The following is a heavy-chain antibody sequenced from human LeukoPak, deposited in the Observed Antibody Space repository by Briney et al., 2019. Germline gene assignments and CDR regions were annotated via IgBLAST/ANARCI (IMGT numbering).Heavy chain of an antibody. Sequence: GASVKVSCKASGYTFTSYDINWVRQATGQGLEWMGWMNPNSGNTGYAQKFQGRVTMTRNTSISTAYMELSSLRSEDTAVYYCARGRELRYFDWYRTSMLNGGIWFDPWGQGTLVTVSS. D-gene: IGHD3-9*01. J-gene: IGHJ5*02. CDR1: GYTFTSYD. CDR2: MNPNSGNT. V-gene: IGHV1-8*01. CDR3: ARGRELRYFDWYRTSMLNGGIWFDP.